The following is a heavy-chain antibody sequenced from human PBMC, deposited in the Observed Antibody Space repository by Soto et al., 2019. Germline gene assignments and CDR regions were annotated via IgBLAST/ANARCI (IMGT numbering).Heavy chain of an antibody. Sequence: SETMSLTCSVSGGTTNIGDSFWSRIRQPPGKGLEWFGSIFYTGSTYYSPSLKTRASRSMDTSKNLLSLRPRALTAAETAVLLCPRVKATLYRHYYFDYWGQGPPITVSS. D-gene: IGHD5-12*01. CDR1: GGTTNIGDSF. J-gene: IGHJ4*02. CDR3: PRVKATLYRHYYFDY. V-gene: IGHV4-30-4*01. CDR2: IFYTGST.